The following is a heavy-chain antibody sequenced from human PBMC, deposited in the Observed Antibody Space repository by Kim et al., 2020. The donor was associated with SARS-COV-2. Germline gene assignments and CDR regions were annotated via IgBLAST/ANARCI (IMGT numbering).Heavy chain of an antibody. J-gene: IGHJ5*02. CDR3: ARAISSVPGNWFDP. Sequence: SVKVSCKASGGTFSSFVISWVRQAPGQGLEWVGGITPVFDTANYAQKFQGRVTITADESTNTAYMELSSLRSEDTAVYYCARAISSVPGNWFDPWGREAWSPSPQ. V-gene: IGHV1-69*13. D-gene: IGHD3-3*01. CDR1: GGTFSSFV. CDR2: ITPVFDTA.